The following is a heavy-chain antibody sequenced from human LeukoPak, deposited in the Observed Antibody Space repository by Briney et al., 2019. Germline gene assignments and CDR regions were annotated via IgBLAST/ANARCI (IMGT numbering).Heavy chain of an antibody. Sequence: GGSLRLSCAASGFTFSSYGMSWVRQAPGKGLEWVSAISGSGGSTYYADSVKGRFTLSRDNSKNTLYLQMNSLRAEDTAVYYCAKDGGRMGYYYMDVWGKGTTVTISS. D-gene: IGHD2-15*01. J-gene: IGHJ6*03. CDR1: GFTFSSYG. CDR3: AKDGGRMGYYYMDV. V-gene: IGHV3-23*01. CDR2: ISGSGGST.